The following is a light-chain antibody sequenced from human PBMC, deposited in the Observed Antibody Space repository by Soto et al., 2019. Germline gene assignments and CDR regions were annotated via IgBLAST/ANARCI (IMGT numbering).Light chain of an antibody. Sequence: QSALTQPRSVSRSPGQSVTISCTGTSSDVGGYDYVSWYQHHPGEAPKLMIYDVTKRPSGVPDRLSGSKSGNTASLTISGLQAEDEADYYCCSYAGSYTLVFGGGTKLTVL. V-gene: IGLV2-11*01. CDR3: CSYAGSYTLV. J-gene: IGLJ3*02. CDR2: DVT. CDR1: SSDVGGYDY.